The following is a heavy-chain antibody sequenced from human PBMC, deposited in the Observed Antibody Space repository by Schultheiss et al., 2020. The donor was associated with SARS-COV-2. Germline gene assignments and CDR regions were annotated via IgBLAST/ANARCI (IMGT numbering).Heavy chain of an antibody. V-gene: IGHV3-30*02. Sequence: GESLKISCAASEFTFSSHMMHWVRQAPGKGLEWVALVYTDGNEKHYGDSVKGRFTISRDNSKNTLYLQMNSLRPEDSAVYYCAKDGVYDCSGGSCYDHYYYGMDVWGQGTTVTVSS. CDR2: VYTDGNEK. J-gene: IGHJ6*02. CDR3: AKDGVYDCSGGSCYDHYYYGMDV. CDR1: EFTFSSHM. D-gene: IGHD2-15*01.